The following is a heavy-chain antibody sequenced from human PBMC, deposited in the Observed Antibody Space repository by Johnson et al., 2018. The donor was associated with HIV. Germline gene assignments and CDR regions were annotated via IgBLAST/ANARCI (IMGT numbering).Heavy chain of an antibody. V-gene: IGHV3-20*04. D-gene: IGHD4-11*01. J-gene: IGHJ3*02. CDR2: IHWNGGSK. CDR3: ARDTYSSDACDI. CDR1: GFTFDDYG. Sequence: VQLVESGGRVVRPGGSLRLSCVASGFTFDDYGMSWVRQAPGKGLEWVSGIHWNGGSKGYAESVKGRFTISRDNAKNSLYLQINSLRAEETALYYCARDTYSSDACDIWGQGTMVTVSS.